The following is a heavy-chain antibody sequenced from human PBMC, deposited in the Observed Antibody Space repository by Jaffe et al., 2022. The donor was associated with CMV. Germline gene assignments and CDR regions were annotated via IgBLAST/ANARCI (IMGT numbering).Heavy chain of an antibody. D-gene: IGHD1-1*01. Sequence: EVQLVESGGGLVQPGGSLRLSCAASGFTFSSYEMNWVRQAPGKGLEWVSYISSSGSTIYYADSVKGRFTISRDNAKNSLYLQMNSLRAEDTAVYYCARDLTWYNWNDPRGWFDPWGQGTLVTVSS. CDR1: GFTFSSYE. CDR3: ARDLTWYNWNDPRGWFDP. V-gene: IGHV3-48*03. J-gene: IGHJ5*02. CDR2: ISSSGSTI.